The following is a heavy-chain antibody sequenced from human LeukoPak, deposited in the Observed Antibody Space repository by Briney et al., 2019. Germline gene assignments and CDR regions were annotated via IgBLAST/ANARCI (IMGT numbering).Heavy chain of an antibody. CDR3: ARDMVYAEGFDY. J-gene: IGHJ4*02. CDR2: IYSGGST. CDR1: GLTFSSKD. Sequence: QPGGSLTLSCAASGLTFSSKDMSWVRQAPGKGLEWVSVIYSGGSTYYADSVKGRFTISRDNSKNTLYLQMNSLRAEDTAVYYCARDMVYAEGFDYWGQGTLVTVSS. V-gene: IGHV3-53*05. D-gene: IGHD2-8*01.